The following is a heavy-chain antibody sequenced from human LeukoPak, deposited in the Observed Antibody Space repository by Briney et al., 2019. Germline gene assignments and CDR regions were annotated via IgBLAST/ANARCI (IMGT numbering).Heavy chain of an antibody. CDR2: IYYSGST. CDR3: ARAGYSSGWRLIDY. CDR1: GGSISSYY. V-gene: IGHV4-59*01. D-gene: IGHD6-19*01. Sequence: PSETLSLTCTVSGGSISSYYWSWIRQPPGKGLEWIGYIYYSGSTNYNPSLKSRVTISVDTSKNQFSLKLSSVTAAGTAVYYCARAGYSSGWRLIDYWGQGTLVTVSS. J-gene: IGHJ4*02.